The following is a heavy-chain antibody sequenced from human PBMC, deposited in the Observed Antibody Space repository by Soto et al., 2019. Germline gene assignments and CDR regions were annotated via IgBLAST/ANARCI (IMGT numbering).Heavy chain of an antibody. CDR1: GFSFSTYG. D-gene: IGHD6-13*01. V-gene: IGHV3-33*01. CDR2: IWFDGSKK. J-gene: IGHJ4*02. CDR3: ARDPASVGYHFDL. Sequence: QVQLVESGGGVVQPGRSLKLSCAASGFSFSTYGFHWVRQAPGKGPGWVAVIWFDGSKKYYADSVEGRFTISRDNSKNTLFLQMNTLRDEDTSVYYCARDPASVGYHFDLWGQGTLVTVS.